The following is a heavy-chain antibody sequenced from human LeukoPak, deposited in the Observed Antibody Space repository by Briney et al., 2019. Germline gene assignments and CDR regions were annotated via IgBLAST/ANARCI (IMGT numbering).Heavy chain of an antibody. V-gene: IGHV3-23*01. J-gene: IGHJ4*02. D-gene: IGHD6-19*01. CDR1: GFDFSSYA. CDR2: ISGSGGST. Sequence: GGSLRLSCAASGFDFSSYAMSWVRQAPGKGLEWVSAISGSGGSTYYADSVKGRFTISRDNSKNTLYLQMNSLRAEDTAVYYCAKHGYSSGWYYFDYWGQGTLVTVSS. CDR3: AKHGYSSGWYYFDY.